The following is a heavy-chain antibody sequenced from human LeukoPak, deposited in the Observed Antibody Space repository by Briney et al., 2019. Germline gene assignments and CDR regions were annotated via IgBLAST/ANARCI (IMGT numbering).Heavy chain of an antibody. CDR1: GYTFTSYG. J-gene: IGHJ4*02. V-gene: IGHV1-18*01. CDR3: ASDLVYCGADCYTEY. CDR2: ISGYNENT. D-gene: IGHD2-21*02. Sequence: GASVKVSCKASGYTFTSYGINWVRQAPGQGLEWMGWISGYNENTKQAQNLQGRVTMTTDTSTSTAYMELRSLRSDDTAVYYCASDLVYCGADCYTEYWGQGTLVTVSS.